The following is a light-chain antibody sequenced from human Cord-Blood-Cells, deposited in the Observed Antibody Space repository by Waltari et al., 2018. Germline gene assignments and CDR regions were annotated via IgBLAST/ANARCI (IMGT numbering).Light chain of an antibody. Sequence: EIVLTQSPGTLSLSPGERATLSCMASQSVSSSYLAWYQQKPGQAPRLLIYGASSRATGMPDRFSGSGSGTDFTLTISRLAPEDFAVYYCQQYGSSPLTFGGGTKVEIK. CDR2: GAS. CDR1: QSVSSSY. J-gene: IGKJ4*01. V-gene: IGKV3-20*01. CDR3: QQYGSSPLT.